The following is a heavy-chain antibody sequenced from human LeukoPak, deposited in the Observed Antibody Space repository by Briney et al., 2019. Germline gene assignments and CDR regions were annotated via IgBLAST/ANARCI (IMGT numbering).Heavy chain of an antibody. V-gene: IGHV1-2*02. CDR2: INPNSGDT. CDR3: ATHEWSYKRVFDY. D-gene: IGHD1-26*01. CDR1: GYTFTGYY. Sequence: ASVKVSCKASGYTFTGYYMHWVRQAPGQGLEWMGWINPNSGDTNYAQKFQGRVTMTRDTSISTAYMELSRLRSDDTAVYYCATHEWSYKRVFDYWGQGTLVTVSS. J-gene: IGHJ4*02.